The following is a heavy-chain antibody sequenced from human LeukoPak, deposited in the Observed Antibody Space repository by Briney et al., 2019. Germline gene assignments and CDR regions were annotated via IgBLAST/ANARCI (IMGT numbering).Heavy chain of an antibody. CDR2: IDPRDSYS. D-gene: IGHD1-14*01. Sequence: GEPLKISCKGSGYSFTSYWSSCGRQIPGKGQEGMGTIDPRDSYSKYSPSFQGQVTISADKSISTDYLQWTSLKASDTAMYYCARHAEIVVSFDYGGQGTLVTVSS. V-gene: IGHV5-10-1*04. CDR1: GYSFTSYW. CDR3: ARHAEIVVSFDY. J-gene: IGHJ4*02.